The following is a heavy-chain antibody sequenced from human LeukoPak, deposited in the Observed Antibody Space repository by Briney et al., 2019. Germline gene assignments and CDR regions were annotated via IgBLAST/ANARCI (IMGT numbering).Heavy chain of an antibody. Sequence: GASVKVSCKASGYTFTGYYMHWVRQAPGQGLEWMGWISAYNGNTNYAQKLQGRVTMTTDTSTSTAYMELRSLRSDDTAVYYCARGLGGGYSYGSLFDPWGQGTLVTVSS. CDR3: ARGLGGGYSYGSLFDP. D-gene: IGHD5-18*01. V-gene: IGHV1-18*04. CDR2: ISAYNGNT. J-gene: IGHJ5*02. CDR1: GYTFTGYY.